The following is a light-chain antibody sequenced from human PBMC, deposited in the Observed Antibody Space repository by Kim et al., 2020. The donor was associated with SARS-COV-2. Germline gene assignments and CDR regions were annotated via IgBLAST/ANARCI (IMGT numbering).Light chain of an antibody. CDR2: DVS. J-gene: IGLJ2*01. CDR3: CSYAGTFTSL. V-gene: IGLV2-11*03. CDR1: SSDVSSYNY. Sequence: GQSDTITCTGTSSDVSSYNYVSWYQQHPGKAPKVMIYDVSKRPSGVPDRFSGSKSGNTASLTISGLQADDEADYYCCSYAGTFTSLFGGGTQLTVL.